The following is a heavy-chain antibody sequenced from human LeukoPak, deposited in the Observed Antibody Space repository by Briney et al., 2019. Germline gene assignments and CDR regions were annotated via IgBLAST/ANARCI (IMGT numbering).Heavy chain of an antibody. CDR3: ARDGIRVWGSYPLEKRIQDY. Sequence: ASVKVSCKASGYTFTSYGISWARQAPGQGLEWMGWISAYNGNTNYAQKLQGRVTMITDTSTSTAYMELRSLRSDDTAVYYCARDGIRVWGSYPLEKRIQDYWGQGTLVTVSS. CDR2: ISAYNGNT. J-gene: IGHJ4*02. CDR1: GYTFTSYG. V-gene: IGHV1-18*01. D-gene: IGHD3-16*02.